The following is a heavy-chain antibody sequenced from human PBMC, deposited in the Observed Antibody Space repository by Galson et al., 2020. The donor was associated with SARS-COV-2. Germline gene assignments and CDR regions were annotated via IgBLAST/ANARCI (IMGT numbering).Heavy chain of an antibody. J-gene: IGHJ5*02. CDR1: GYSFTSYG. CDR2: VSTYNGKT. CDR3: ARYSSSWYPTGNNWFDP. D-gene: IGHD6-13*01. Sequence: GESLKISCQASGYSFTSYGITWVRQAPGQGLEWMGWVSTYNGKTDYAQNFQGRVTMTTNTSTTTAYMELNSLTSDDTAIYYCARYSSSWYPTGNNWFDPWGQGTLVTVSS. V-gene: IGHV1-18*01.